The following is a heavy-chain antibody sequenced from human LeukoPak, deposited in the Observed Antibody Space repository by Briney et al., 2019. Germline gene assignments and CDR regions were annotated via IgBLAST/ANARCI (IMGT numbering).Heavy chain of an antibody. J-gene: IGHJ4*02. V-gene: IGHV3-74*01. CDR2: INIDGTST. CDR1: GFTFSSYG. D-gene: IGHD6-19*01. CDR3: ARGSSDWYGIDY. Sequence: GGSLRLSCAASGFTFSSYGMHWVRQLPGKGLVCVSRINIDGTSTNYADSVKGRFSISRDNAMNALYLQMSSLRAEDTAVYYCARGSSDWYGIDYWGQGALVNVSS.